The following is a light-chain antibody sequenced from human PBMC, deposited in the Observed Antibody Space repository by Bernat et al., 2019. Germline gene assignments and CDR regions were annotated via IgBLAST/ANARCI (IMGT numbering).Light chain of an antibody. CDR1: QVIGTY. V-gene: IGKV1-9*01. CDR2: GAS. CDR3: QHLNNFPIT. Sequence: DIHLTQSPSFLSASVGDRVTITCRASQVIGTYLAWYQQKPGKAPKLLIYGASTLQSGVPSRFSGSGSGTEFTLTISSLQPEDFATYYCQHLNNFPITFGQGTRLDIK. J-gene: IGKJ5*01.